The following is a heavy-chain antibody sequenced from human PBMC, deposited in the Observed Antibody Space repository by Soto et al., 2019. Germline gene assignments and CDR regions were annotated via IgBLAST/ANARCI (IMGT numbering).Heavy chain of an antibody. CDR2: IYYSGST. CDR3: ARVAAATGLSIDY. CDR1: GGSISRGGYY. J-gene: IGHJ4*02. Sequence: QLQERGPGLVKPYQPLSLTCIVSGGSISRGGYYWSWIRQHPGRGLEWIGYIYYSGSTYYNPSLKSRVTISVDTSKNQFSLKLSSVTAADTAVYYCARVAAATGLSIDYWGQGTLVTVSS. V-gene: IGHV4-31*03. D-gene: IGHD2-15*01.